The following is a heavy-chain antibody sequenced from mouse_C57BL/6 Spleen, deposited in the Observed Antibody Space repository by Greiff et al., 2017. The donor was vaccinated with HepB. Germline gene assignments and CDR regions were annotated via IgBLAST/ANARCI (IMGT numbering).Heavy chain of an antibody. Sequence: EVQLQESGPGLVKPSQSLSLTCSVTGYSITSGYYWNWIRQFPGNKLEWMGYISYDGSNNYNPSLKNRISITLDTSKNQFFLKLNSVTTEDTATFNCARGDDYDTWFAYWGQGTLVTVSA. D-gene: IGHD2-4*01. J-gene: IGHJ3*01. CDR1: GYSITSGYY. V-gene: IGHV3-6*01. CDR3: ARGDDYDTWFAY. CDR2: ISYDGSN.